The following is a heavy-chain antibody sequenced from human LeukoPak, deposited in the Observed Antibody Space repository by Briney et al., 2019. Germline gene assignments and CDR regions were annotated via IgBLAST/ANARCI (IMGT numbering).Heavy chain of an antibody. J-gene: IGHJ6*02. CDR1: GFTFSTSW. CDR2: INSDGSTT. D-gene: IGHD3-9*01. V-gene: IGHV3-74*01. CDR3: ARENYDILTYFGTGMDV. Sequence: GGSRRLSCAASGFTFSTSWMHWVRQAPGKGLVWASRINSDGSTTTYADSVKGRFAISRDNAKNSLYLQMNSLRAEDTAVYYCARENYDILTYFGTGMDVWGQGTTVTVSS.